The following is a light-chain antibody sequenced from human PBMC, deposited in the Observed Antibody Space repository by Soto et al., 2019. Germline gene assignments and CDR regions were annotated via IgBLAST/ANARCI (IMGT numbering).Light chain of an antibody. CDR2: KAS. Sequence: DIQMTQSPSTLSASIGDTVIITCRASQSINSWLAWYQQKPGKAPKLLIHKASALESVVPSRLSGSESGTEFTLTISSLQPDDFATFYCQQYDRFPYTFGEGTKLEIK. J-gene: IGKJ2*01. V-gene: IGKV1-5*03. CDR3: QQYDRFPYT. CDR1: QSINSW.